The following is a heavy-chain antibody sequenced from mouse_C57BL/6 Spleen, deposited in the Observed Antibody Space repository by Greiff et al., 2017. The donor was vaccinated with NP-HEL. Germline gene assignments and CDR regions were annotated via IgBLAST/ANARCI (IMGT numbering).Heavy chain of an antibody. J-gene: IGHJ4*01. D-gene: IGHD3-2*02. CDR3: ARGGDSSGYGAMDY. V-gene: IGHV1-26*01. CDR2: INPNNGGT. Sequence: EVQLQQSGPELVKPGASVKISCKASGYTFTDYYMNWVKQSHGKSLEWIGDINPNNGGTSYNQKFKGKATLTVDKSSSTAYMELRSLTSEDSAVYYCARGGDSSGYGAMDYWGQGTSVTVSS. CDR1: GYTFTDYY.